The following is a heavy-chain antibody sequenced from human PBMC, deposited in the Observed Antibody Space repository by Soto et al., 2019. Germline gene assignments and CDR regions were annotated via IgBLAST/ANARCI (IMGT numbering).Heavy chain of an antibody. CDR3: AKDRVGGTFYTPLAF. D-gene: IGHD1-7*01. CDR1: GFNFDNYG. V-gene: IGHV3-30*18. J-gene: IGHJ4*02. CDR2: ITYDGSFQ. Sequence: QVQLVESGGGVVQPGGSLRLSCQASGFNFDNYGMHWVRQAPGKGLEWVAVITYDGSFQYYADSVKGRFTISRDNSKNTLYLHLNTLNPEDTAVYHCAKDRVGGTFYTPLAFWGQGTLVTVSS.